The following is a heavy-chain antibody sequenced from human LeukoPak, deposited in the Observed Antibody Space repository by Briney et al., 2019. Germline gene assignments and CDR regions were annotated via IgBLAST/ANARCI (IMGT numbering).Heavy chain of an antibody. CDR1: GYTFTSNY. CDR2: IHPRDGST. Sequence: ASVKVSCKASGYTFTSNYIHWARQAPGQGLEWMGMIHPRDGSTSYAQKFQGRVTVTRDTSTSTVHMELSGLRSEDTAVYYCARDQEGFDYWGQGTLVTVST. V-gene: IGHV1-46*01. CDR3: ARDQEGFDY. J-gene: IGHJ4*02.